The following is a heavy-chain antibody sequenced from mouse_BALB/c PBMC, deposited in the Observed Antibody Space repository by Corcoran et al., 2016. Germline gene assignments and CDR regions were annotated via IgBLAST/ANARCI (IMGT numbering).Heavy chain of an antibody. V-gene: IGHV9-3-1*01. CDR3: AREPYAMDY. Sequence: QIQLVQSGPELKKPGETVKISCKASGYTFTNNGMNWVKQAPGKGLKWMGWINTYTGEPTYADDFKGRFAFSLVTSASTAYLQINNLKNEDTATYFCAREPYAMDYWGQGTSVTFSS. J-gene: IGHJ4*01. CDR2: INTYTGEP. CDR1: GYTFTNNG.